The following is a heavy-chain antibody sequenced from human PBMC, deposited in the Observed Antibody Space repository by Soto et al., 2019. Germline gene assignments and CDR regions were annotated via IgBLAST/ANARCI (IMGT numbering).Heavy chain of an antibody. V-gene: IGHV4-34*01. D-gene: IGHD2-2*01. CDR3: ARESRYCSSTSCYGADY. CDR1: GGSFVGYN. CDR2: INHSGST. Sequence: QVQLQQWGAGLLKPSETLSLTCAVYGGSFVGYNWSWIRQPPGRGLEWMGEINHSGSTNYNPSLKSRVTISVDTSKNQFSLKLSSVTAADTAVYYCARESRYCSSTSCYGADYWGQGTLVTVSS. J-gene: IGHJ4*02.